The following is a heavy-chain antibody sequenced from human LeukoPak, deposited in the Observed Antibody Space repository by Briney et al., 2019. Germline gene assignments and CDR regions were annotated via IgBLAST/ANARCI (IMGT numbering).Heavy chain of an antibody. Sequence: PSETLSLTCAVYGGSFSGYYWSWIRQPPGKGLEWIGEINHSGSTNYNPSLKSRVTISVDTSKNQFSLKLSSVTAADTAVYYCARAPVVVIGLDNWSQGTLVTVSS. CDR2: INHSGST. CDR1: GGSFSGYY. D-gene: IGHD3-22*01. V-gene: IGHV4-34*01. CDR3: ARAPVVVIGLDN. J-gene: IGHJ4*02.